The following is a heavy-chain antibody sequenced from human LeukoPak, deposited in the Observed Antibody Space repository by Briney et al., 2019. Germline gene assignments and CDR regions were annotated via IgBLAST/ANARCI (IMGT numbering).Heavy chain of an antibody. V-gene: IGHV3-21*01. J-gene: IGHJ4*02. D-gene: IGHD3-22*01. CDR3: ARDSPYYYDSSGYENDY. Sequence: PGGSLRLSCAASGFTFSNAWMSWVRQAPGKGLEWVSSISSSSSYIYYADSVKGRFTISRDNAKNSLYLQMNSLRAEDTAVYYCARDSPYYYDSSGYENDYWGQGTLVTVSS. CDR1: GFTFSNAW. CDR2: ISSSSSYI.